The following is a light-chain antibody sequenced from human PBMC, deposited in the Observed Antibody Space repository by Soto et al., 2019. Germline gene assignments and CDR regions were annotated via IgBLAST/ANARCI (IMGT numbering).Light chain of an antibody. Sequence: DIQMTQSPSSLSASVGDRVTITCRASQSISSYLNWYQQKPGKAPKLLIYAASSLQSGVPSRFSGSGSGTDFTITISSLQPEDFATYYCQQSYSTPRTFDQGTKLEIK. CDR1: QSISSY. CDR3: QQSYSTPRT. J-gene: IGKJ2*01. CDR2: AAS. V-gene: IGKV1-39*01.